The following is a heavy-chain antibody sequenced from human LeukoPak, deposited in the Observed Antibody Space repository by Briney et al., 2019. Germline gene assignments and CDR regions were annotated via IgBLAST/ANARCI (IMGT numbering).Heavy chain of an antibody. D-gene: IGHD3-16*02. Sequence: SETLSLTCTVYGGSFSGYYWSWIRQPPGRGLEWIGEINHSGSINYNPSLKSRVTMSVDMSKNQFSLKLSSVTAADTAVYYCARGRYYDYVWGSYRRVYYYYYMDVWGKGTTVTVSS. CDR2: INHSGSI. V-gene: IGHV4-34*01. CDR3: ARGRYYDYVWGSYRRVYYYYYMDV. CDR1: GGSFSGYY. J-gene: IGHJ6*03.